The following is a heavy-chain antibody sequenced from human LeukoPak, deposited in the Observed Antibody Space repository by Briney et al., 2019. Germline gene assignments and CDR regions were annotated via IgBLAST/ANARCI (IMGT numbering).Heavy chain of an antibody. V-gene: IGHV3-30-3*01. Sequence: GRSLRLSCAASGFTFSSYAMHWVRQAPGKGLEWVAVISYDGSNKYYADSVKGRFTISRDNSKNTLYLQMNSLRAEDTAVYYCAKVLVEYQLLWDYYYYGMDVWGQGTTVTVSS. CDR3: AKVLVEYQLLWDYYYYGMDV. J-gene: IGHJ6*02. D-gene: IGHD2-2*01. CDR2: ISYDGSNK. CDR1: GFTFSSYA.